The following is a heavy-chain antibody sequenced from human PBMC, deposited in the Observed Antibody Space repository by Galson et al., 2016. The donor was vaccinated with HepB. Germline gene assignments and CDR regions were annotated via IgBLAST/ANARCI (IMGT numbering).Heavy chain of an antibody. CDR2: INPSGGST. J-gene: IGHJ6*02. V-gene: IGHV1-46*01. CDR1: GYTFTSYY. D-gene: IGHD3-22*01. Sequence: SVKVSCKASGYTFTSYYIHWVRQPPGQGLEWVGIINPSGGSTSYPQKFQGRLTLTRDTSTSTVYMELSSLRSEDTAVYYCARGADSSSYSYYYGMDVWGQATTVTVSS. CDR3: ARGADSSSYSYYYGMDV.